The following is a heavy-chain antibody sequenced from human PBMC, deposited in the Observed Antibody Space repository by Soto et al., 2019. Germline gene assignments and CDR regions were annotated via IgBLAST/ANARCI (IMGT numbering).Heavy chain of an antibody. Sequence: PGGSLRLSCAASGFTFSNYAMHWVRQAPGKGLEWVAIVTCDGDNEYYADPVRGRFFISRDNSKNTLYLQMNSLRAEDTAVYYCAKDLRSSSSWPGYYYYYGMDVWGQGTTVTVSS. CDR1: GFTFSNYA. CDR3: AKDLRSSSSWPGYYYYYGMDV. D-gene: IGHD6-13*01. J-gene: IGHJ6*02. CDR2: VTCDGDNE. V-gene: IGHV3-30*18.